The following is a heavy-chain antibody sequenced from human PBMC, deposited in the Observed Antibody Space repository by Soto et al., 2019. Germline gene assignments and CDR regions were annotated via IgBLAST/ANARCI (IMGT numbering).Heavy chain of an antibody. D-gene: IGHD3-10*01. CDR1: GFTFNTYS. Sequence: GGSLRLSCAASGFTFNTYSMNWVRQAPGKGLEWVSFISSSGNYIYYADSGKGRFTISRDNAKNSMYLEMNSLRAEDTAVYYCARVMVRGYSFDYWGQGTPVTVSS. V-gene: IGHV3-21*01. J-gene: IGHJ4*02. CDR2: ISSSGNYI. CDR3: ARVMVRGYSFDY.